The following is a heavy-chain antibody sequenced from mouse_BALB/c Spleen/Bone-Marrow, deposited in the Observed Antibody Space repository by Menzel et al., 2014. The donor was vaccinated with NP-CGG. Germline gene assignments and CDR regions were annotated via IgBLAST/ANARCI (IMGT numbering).Heavy chain of an antibody. CDR3: ARIGRARGYAMDY. V-gene: IGHV5-17*02. J-gene: IGHJ4*01. D-gene: IGHD3-3*01. Sequence: EVQLVESGGGLVQPGGSRKLSCAASGITFRNFGMHWVRQAPEKGLEWVAYISSGSSTIYYADTLKGRFTISRDNPKNTLFLQMTSLRSEDTAMYYCARIGRARGYAMDYWGQGTSVIVSS. CDR2: ISSGSSTI. CDR1: GITFRNFG.